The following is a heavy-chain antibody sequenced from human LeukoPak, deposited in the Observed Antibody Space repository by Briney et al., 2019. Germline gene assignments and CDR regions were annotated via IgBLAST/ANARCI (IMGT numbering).Heavy chain of an antibody. V-gene: IGHV4-59*01. J-gene: IGHJ6*03. CDR1: GGSISSYY. CDR3: ARAPPPRYCSSTSCEGYYYYMDV. CDR2: IYYSGNT. D-gene: IGHD2-2*01. Sequence: SETLSLTCTVSGGSISSYYWSWIRQPPGKGLEWVGYIYYSGNTNYNPSLKGRVTISVDSSKNQFSLKLSSVTAADTAVYYCARAPPPRYCSSTSCEGYYYYMDVWGKGTTVTVSS.